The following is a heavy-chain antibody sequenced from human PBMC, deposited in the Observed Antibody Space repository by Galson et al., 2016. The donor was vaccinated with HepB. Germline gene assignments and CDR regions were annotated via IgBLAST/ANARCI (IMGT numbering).Heavy chain of an antibody. D-gene: IGHD3-22*01. V-gene: IGHV4-59*01. CDR3: ARGGEYYDSSGFYYYAFDI. Sequence: SETLSLTCTVSGGSINSYYWSWIRQPPGKGLEWIGYIHSGGSTNYNPSLKSRVTLSVGSSKNQFSLKLSSVTAADTAVYYCARGGEYYDSSGFYYYAFDIWGQGTMVTVSS. CDR1: GGSINSYY. J-gene: IGHJ3*02. CDR2: IHSGGST.